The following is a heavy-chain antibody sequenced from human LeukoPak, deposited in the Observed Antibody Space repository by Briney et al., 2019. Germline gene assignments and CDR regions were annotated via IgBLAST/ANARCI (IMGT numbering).Heavy chain of an antibody. CDR1: GFTFSSYS. CDR2: ISSSSSTI. Sequence: QPGGSLRLSCAASGFTFSSYSMNWVRQAPGKGLEWVSYISSSSSTIYYADSVKGRFTISRDNAKNSLYLQMNSLRDEDTAVYYCARGASYYDSSGYSPRRGMDVWGQGTTVTVSS. CDR3: ARGASYYDSSGYSPRRGMDV. J-gene: IGHJ6*02. D-gene: IGHD3-22*01. V-gene: IGHV3-48*02.